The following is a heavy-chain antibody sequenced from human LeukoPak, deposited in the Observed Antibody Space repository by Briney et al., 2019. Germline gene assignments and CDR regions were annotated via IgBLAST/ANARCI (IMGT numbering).Heavy chain of an antibody. CDR2: ISSSGSTI. V-gene: IGHV3-48*04. J-gene: IGHJ6*02. Sequence: GGSLRLSCAASGFTFSSYSMNWVRQAPGKGLEWVSYISSSGSTIYYADSVKGRFTISRDNAKNSLYLQMNSLRAEDTAVYYCARGWLAYYYYGMDVWGQGTTVTVSS. D-gene: IGHD6-19*01. CDR3: ARGWLAYYYYGMDV. CDR1: GFTFSSYS.